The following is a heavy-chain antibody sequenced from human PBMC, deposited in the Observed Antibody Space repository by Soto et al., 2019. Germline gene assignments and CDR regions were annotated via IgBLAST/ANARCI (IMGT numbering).Heavy chain of an antibody. V-gene: IGHV4-39*01. D-gene: IGHD1-26*01. Sequence: PSETLSLTCTVSGGSISSSSYYWGWIRQPPGKGLEWIGSIYYSGSTYYNPSLKSRVTISVDTSKNQFSLKLSSVTAADTAVYYCARLGSGSYKPYWYFDLWGRGTLVTVSS. CDR3: ARLGSGSYKPYWYFDL. J-gene: IGHJ2*01. CDR2: IYYSGST. CDR1: GGSISSSSYY.